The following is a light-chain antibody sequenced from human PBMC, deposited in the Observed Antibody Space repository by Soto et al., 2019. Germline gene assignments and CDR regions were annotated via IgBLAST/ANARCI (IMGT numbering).Light chain of an antibody. V-gene: IGKV3-15*01. CDR3: LQHKSVPCT. J-gene: IGKJ4*02. Sequence: IVLTQRAATLSVSPGERATLSCMASQRVXSNFAWYQQKPGQAPRVLXDGASTMATGSPARLSGSGSVTEFPLTISSLQPQDFANYYFLQHKSVPCTFGGGTKVDIK. CDR2: GAS. CDR1: QRVXSN.